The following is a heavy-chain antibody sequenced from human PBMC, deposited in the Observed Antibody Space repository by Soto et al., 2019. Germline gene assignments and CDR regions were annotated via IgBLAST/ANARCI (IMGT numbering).Heavy chain of an antibody. V-gene: IGHV3-33*01. Sequence: GASLKISCAASGFTFSSYGMHWVRQAPGKGLEWVAVIWYDGSNKYYADSVKGRFTISRDNSKNTLYLQMNSLRAEDTAVYYCARDRYSNYPDYYGMDVWGQGTTVTVSS. D-gene: IGHD4-4*01. CDR3: ARDRYSNYPDYYGMDV. CDR2: IWYDGSNK. J-gene: IGHJ6*02. CDR1: GFTFSSYG.